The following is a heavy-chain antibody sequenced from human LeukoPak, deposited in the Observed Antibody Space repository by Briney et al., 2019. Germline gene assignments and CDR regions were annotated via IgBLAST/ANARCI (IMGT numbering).Heavy chain of an antibody. J-gene: IGHJ4*02. CDR1: GFTLSSYA. CDR3: AKHFCTGLDCSLFDS. D-gene: IGHD3/OR15-3a*01. V-gene: IGHV3-23*01. Sequence: PGGSLRLSCAASGFTLSSYAMTWVCQAPGRGLEWVSSVDGGGGGTYYADSVKGRFIISRDNSKNTLSLQLNSLRPEDTALYYCAKHFCTGLDCSLFDSWGQGTLVTVSS. CDR2: VDGGGGGT.